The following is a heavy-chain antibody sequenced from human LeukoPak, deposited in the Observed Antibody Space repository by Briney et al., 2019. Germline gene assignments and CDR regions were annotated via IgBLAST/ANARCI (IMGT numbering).Heavy chain of an antibody. CDR2: IYESGQTT. D-gene: IGHD2-21*01. J-gene: IGHJ4*02. Sequence: PGGSLRLSCVGSGFTFSSHAMSWVRQAPEKGLEWVSGIYESGQTTHYADSVKGRFSISRDNSKNTLYLQMDSLRSEDTAIYYCAKDYRIGYSDHFDYWGQGALVTVSS. CDR3: AKDYRIGYSDHFDY. V-gene: IGHV3-23*01. CDR1: GFTFSSHA.